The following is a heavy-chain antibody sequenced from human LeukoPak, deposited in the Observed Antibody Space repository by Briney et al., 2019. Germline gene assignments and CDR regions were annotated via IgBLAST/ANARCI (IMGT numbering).Heavy chain of an antibody. CDR1: GFIFSGYY. Sequence: GGSLRLSCAASGFIFSGYYMTWIRQAPGKGLEWISYITTNGASTYYAASVKGRFTISRDNAQNSLYLQMNSLRAEDTAVYYCARDRGSYCGGDCYLGGDYWGQGTLVTVSS. D-gene: IGHD2-21*02. V-gene: IGHV3-11*01. J-gene: IGHJ4*02. CDR3: ARDRGSYCGGDCYLGGDY. CDR2: ITTNGAST.